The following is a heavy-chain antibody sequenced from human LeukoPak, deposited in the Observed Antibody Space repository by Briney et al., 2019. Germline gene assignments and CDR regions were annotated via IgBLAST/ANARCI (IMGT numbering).Heavy chain of an antibody. J-gene: IGHJ5*02. Sequence: ASVKVSCKASGYTFTSYDINWVRQATGQGLEWMGWMNPNSGNTGYAQKFQGRVTMTRNTSIGTAYMELSSLRSEDTAVYYCARVGELPEPHWFDPWGQGTLVTVSS. CDR2: MNPNSGNT. CDR3: ARVGELPEPHWFDP. D-gene: IGHD1-26*01. CDR1: GYTFTSYD. V-gene: IGHV1-8*01.